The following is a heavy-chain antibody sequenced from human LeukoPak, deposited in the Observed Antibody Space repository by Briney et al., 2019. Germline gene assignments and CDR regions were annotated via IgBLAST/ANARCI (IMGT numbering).Heavy chain of an antibody. Sequence: ASVKVSCKASGYTFTSYYMHWVRQAPGQGLEWMGIINPSGGSTSYAQKFQGRVTMTRDTSTSTVYMELSSLRPEDTAVYYCASSLGYCSSTSCPPFDYWGQGTLVTVSS. CDR2: INPSGGST. D-gene: IGHD2-2*01. J-gene: IGHJ4*02. V-gene: IGHV1-46*03. CDR1: GYTFTSYY. CDR3: ASSLGYCSSTSCPPFDY.